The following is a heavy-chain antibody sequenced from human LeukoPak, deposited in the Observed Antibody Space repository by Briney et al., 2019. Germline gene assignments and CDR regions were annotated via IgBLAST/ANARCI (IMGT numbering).Heavy chain of an antibody. V-gene: IGHV1-18*01. D-gene: IGHD3-10*02. CDR1: GYTFTSYD. CDR3: ARDDVFDY. J-gene: IGHJ4*02. Sequence: ASVKVSCKASGYTFTSYDINWVRQATGQGLEWMGWMNPNSGNTNYAQKLQGRVTMTTDTSTSTAYMELRSLRSDDTAVYYCARDDVFDYWGQGTLVTVSS. CDR2: MNPNSGNT.